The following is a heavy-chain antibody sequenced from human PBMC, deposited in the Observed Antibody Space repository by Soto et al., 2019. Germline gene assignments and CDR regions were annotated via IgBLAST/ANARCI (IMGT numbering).Heavy chain of an antibody. CDR2: ISYDGSNK. V-gene: IGHV3-30*18. CDR1: GFTFSSYG. Sequence: PGGSLRLSCAASGFTFSSYGMHWVRQAPGKGLEWVAVISYDGSNKYYADSVKGRFTISRDNSKNTLYLQMNSLRAEDTAVYYCAKDVREYCSGGSCYWFDYWGQGTLVTVSS. D-gene: IGHD2-15*01. CDR3: AKDVREYCSGGSCYWFDY. J-gene: IGHJ4*02.